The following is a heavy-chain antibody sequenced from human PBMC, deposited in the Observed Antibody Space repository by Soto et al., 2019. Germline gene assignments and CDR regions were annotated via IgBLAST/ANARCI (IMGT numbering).Heavy chain of an antibody. J-gene: IGHJ4*02. Sequence: GGSLRLSCEASGFTFSSYAMSWVRQAPGKGLEWVSAISGSGGSTYYADSVKGRFTISRDNSKNTLYLQMNSLRAEDTAVYYCAKDEVIGTIVVVVAATPYYFDYWGQGTLVTVSS. CDR3: AKDEVIGTIVVVVAATPYYFDY. CDR2: ISGSGGST. D-gene: IGHD2-15*01. CDR1: GFTFSSYA. V-gene: IGHV3-23*01.